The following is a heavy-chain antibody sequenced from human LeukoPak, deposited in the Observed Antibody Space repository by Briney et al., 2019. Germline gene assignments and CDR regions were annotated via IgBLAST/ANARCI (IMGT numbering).Heavy chain of an antibody. V-gene: IGHV5-51*01. CDR1: GYTFTNYW. D-gene: IGHD3-10*01. Sequence: GESLKISCKGSGYTFTNYWIGWVRQMPEKGLEWMGIIYPGDSDARYSPSFQGQVTISVDKSISTAYLQWSSLKASDTAMYYCARHYGSGNYLTDYWGQGTLVTVSS. CDR3: ARHYGSGNYLTDY. J-gene: IGHJ4*02. CDR2: IYPGDSDA.